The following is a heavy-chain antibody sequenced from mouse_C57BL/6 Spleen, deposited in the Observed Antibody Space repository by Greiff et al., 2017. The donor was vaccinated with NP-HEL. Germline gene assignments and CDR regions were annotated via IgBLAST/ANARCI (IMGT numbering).Heavy chain of an antibody. V-gene: IGHV1-4*01. CDR1: GYTFTSYT. Sequence: QVQLKESGAELARPGASVKMSCKASGYTFTSYTMHWVKQRPGQGLEWIGYINPSSGYTKYNQKFKDKATLTADKSSSTAYMQLSSLTSEDSAVYYCAREGDGLENWGQGTLVTVSA. CDR3: AREGDGLEN. CDR2: INPSSGYT. D-gene: IGHD2-3*01. J-gene: IGHJ3*01.